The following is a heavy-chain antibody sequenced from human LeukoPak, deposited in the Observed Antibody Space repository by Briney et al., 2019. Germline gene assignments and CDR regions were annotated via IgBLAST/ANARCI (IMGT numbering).Heavy chain of an antibody. Sequence: SETLSLTCAVYGGSFSGYYWSWIRQPPGKGLEWIGEINHSGSTNYNPSLTSRVTISVATSKNQFSLKLSSVTAADTAVYYCARRMADSGYDNWFDPWGQGTLVTVSS. D-gene: IGHD5-12*01. V-gene: IGHV4-34*01. CDR3: ARRMADSGYDNWFDP. CDR2: INHSGST. CDR1: GGSFSGYY. J-gene: IGHJ5*02.